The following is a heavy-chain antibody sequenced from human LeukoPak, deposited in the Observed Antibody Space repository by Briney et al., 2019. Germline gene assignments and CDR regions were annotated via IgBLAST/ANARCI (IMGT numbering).Heavy chain of an antibody. D-gene: IGHD2-2*01. V-gene: IGHV1-2*02. J-gene: IGHJ4*02. CDR1: GYTFTGYY. CDR3: ATCSSTSCYPSGY. Sequence: GASVKVSCTASGYTFTGYYMHWVRQAPGQGLEWMGWINPNSGGTNYAQKFQGRVTMTRDTSISTAYMELSRLRSDDTAVYYCATCSSTSCYPSGYWGQGTLVTVSS. CDR2: INPNSGGT.